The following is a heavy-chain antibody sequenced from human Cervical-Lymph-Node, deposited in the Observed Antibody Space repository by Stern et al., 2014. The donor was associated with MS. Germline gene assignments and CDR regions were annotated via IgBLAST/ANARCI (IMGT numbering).Heavy chain of an antibody. D-gene: IGHD1-26*01. V-gene: IGHV4-31*03. CDR2: IYYSGST. CDR1: GGSISSGGYY. Sequence: VQLVQSGPGLVKPSQTLSLTCTVSGGSISSGGYYWSWIRQHPGKGLEWIGYIYYSGSTYYNPSLKSRVTISVDTSKNQFSLKLSSVTAADTAVYYCARDVGRIPRYFQHWGQGTLVTVSS. CDR3: ARDVGRIPRYFQH. J-gene: IGHJ1*01.